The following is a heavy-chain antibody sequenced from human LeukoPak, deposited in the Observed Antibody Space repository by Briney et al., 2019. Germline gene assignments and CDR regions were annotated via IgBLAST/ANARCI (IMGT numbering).Heavy chain of an antibody. CDR2: IWYDGSNK. V-gene: IGHV3-33*01. J-gene: IGHJ4*02. CDR3: ARDLSTPYYYDGSGFFDY. CDR1: GFTFSSYG. Sequence: GGSLRLSCAASGFTFSSYGMHWVRQAPGKGLEGVAVIWYDGSNKYYADSVKGRFTISRDNSKNTLYLQMNSLRAEDTAVYYCARDLSTPYYYDGSGFFDYWGQGTLVTVSS. D-gene: IGHD3-22*01.